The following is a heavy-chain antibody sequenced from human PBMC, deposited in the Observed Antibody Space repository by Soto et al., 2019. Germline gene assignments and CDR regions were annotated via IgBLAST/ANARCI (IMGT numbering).Heavy chain of an antibody. CDR3: AKGFRQHYYGSGSYGNFDY. CDR2: ISGSGGST. Sequence: GGSLRLSCAASGFTFSSYAMSWVRQAPGKGLEWVSAISGSGGSTYYADSVKGRFTISRDNSKNTLYLQMNSLRAEDTAVYYCAKGFRQHYYGSGSYGNFDYWGQGTLVTVSS. D-gene: IGHD3-10*01. CDR1: GFTFSSYA. V-gene: IGHV3-23*01. J-gene: IGHJ4*02.